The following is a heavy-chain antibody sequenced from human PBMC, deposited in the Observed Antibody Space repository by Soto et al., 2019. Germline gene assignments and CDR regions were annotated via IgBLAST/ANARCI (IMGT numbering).Heavy chain of an antibody. CDR2: ISAYNGNT. J-gene: IGHJ4*02. Sequence: QVQLVQSGAEVKKPGASVKVSCKASGYTFTSYGISWVRQAPGQGLEWMGWISAYNGNTNYAQKLQGRVTMTTDTSTSTGYMELRGLRADDTAGYYCAGEEQWLGGGVDYWGQGTLVTVSS. CDR3: AGEEQWLGGGVDY. CDR1: GYTFTSYG. V-gene: IGHV1-18*01. D-gene: IGHD6-19*01.